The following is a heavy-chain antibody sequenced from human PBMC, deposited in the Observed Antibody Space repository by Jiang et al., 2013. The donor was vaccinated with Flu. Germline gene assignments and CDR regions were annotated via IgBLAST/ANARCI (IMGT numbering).Heavy chain of an antibody. J-gene: IGHJ6*02. Sequence: VQLVESGGGLVKPGGSLRLSCAASGFTFSTYSMNWVRQAPGKGLEWVSSITGSSRYIYYADSVKGRFTISRDNAKNSLYLQMNSLRAEDTAVYYCARGQPNYYDSSGYRVHYGMDVWGQGTTVTV. CDR1: GFTFSTYS. V-gene: IGHV3-21*01. D-gene: IGHD3-22*01. CDR3: ARGQPNYYDSSGYRVHYGMDV. CDR2: ITGSSRYI.